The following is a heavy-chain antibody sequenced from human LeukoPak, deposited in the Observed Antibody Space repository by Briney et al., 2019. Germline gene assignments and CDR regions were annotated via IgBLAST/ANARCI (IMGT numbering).Heavy chain of an antibody. CDR3: ARAYYYDSSGFDY. V-gene: IGHV4-59*01. CDR2: IYYSGST. CDR1: GGPISSYY. J-gene: IGHJ4*02. D-gene: IGHD3-22*01. Sequence: SETLSLTCTVSGGPISSYYWSWIRQPPGKGLEWIGYIYYSGSTNYNPSLKSRVTISVDTSKNQFSLKLSSVTAADTAVYYCARAYYYDSSGFDYWGQGTLVTVSS.